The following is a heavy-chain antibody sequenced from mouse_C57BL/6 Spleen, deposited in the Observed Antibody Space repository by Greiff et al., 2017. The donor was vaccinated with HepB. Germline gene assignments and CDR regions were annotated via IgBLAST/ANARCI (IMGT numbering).Heavy chain of an antibody. CDR2: ISSGSSTI. V-gene: IGHV5-17*01. CDR1: GFTLRDYG. CDR3: ARRVVATEYYAMDY. Sequence: EVKLVASGGGLVKPGGSLKLSCAASGFTLRDYGMHWVRQAPGKGLEWVAYISSGSSTIYYADTVKGRFTISRDNAKNTLCLQMTSLRSEDTAMYYCARRVVATEYYAMDYWGQGTSVTVSS. J-gene: IGHJ4*01. D-gene: IGHD1-1*01.